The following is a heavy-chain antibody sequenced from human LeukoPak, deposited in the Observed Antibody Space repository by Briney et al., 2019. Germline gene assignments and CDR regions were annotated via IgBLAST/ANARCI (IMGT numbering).Heavy chain of an antibody. CDR1: GFTFSSYA. J-gene: IGHJ3*02. V-gene: IGHV3-23*01. CDR2: ISGSGGST. Sequence: PGRSLRLSCAASGFTFSSYAMSWVRQAPGKGLEWVSAISGSGGSTYYADSVKGRFTISRDNSKNTLYLQMNSLRAEDTAVYYCAKDYDFWSGYLDIWGQGTMVTVSS. D-gene: IGHD3-3*01. CDR3: AKDYDFWSGYLDI.